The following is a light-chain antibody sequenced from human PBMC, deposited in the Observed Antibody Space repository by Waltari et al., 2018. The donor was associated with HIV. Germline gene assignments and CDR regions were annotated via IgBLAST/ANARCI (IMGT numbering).Light chain of an antibody. J-gene: IGLJ1*01. CDR2: SNK. Sequence: QSVLTQPPSASGTPGQRVTISCSGSSSNIGSNTVNWYQQPPGTAPKRLIYSNKRRPSGVRDRYSGSKSGTSASLAISGLQSEDEADYYCAAWDDSLNGDVFGTGTKVTVL. CDR1: SSNIGSNT. CDR3: AAWDDSLNGDV. V-gene: IGLV1-44*01.